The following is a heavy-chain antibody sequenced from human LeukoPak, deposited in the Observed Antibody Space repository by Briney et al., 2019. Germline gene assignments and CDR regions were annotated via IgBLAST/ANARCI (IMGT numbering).Heavy chain of an antibody. CDR1: GGSFSGYY. J-gene: IGHJ5*02. CDR2: INHSGST. CDR3: ARTARRITMIVVVKARTHWFDP. V-gene: IGHV4-34*01. Sequence: SETLSLTCAVYGGSFSGYYWSWIRQPPGKGLEWIGEINHSGSTNYNPSLKSRVTISVDTSKNQFSLKLSSVTAADTAVYYCARTARRITMIVVVKARTHWFDPWGQGTLVTVSS. D-gene: IGHD3-22*01.